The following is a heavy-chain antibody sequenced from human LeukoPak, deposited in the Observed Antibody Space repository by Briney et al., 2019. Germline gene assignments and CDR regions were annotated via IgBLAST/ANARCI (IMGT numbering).Heavy chain of an antibody. CDR2: ISTDGSFT. Sequence: GGSLRLSCAASGFTFSSYWMHWVRQGSEKGLVWVARISTDGSFTSYADSVEGRFTISRDNAKNTLYLQMNSLRDEDTAVYYCARGYGTVWGQGTLVAVSS. CDR1: GFTFSSYW. J-gene: IGHJ4*02. D-gene: IGHD5-18*01. V-gene: IGHV3-74*01. CDR3: ARGYGTV.